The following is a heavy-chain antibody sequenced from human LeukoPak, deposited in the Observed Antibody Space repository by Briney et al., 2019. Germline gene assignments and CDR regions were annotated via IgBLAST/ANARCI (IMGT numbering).Heavy chain of an antibody. Sequence: SGGPLRLSCEASGFTFTNYAMNWVRQSSGKGLEWVSYISSVGTTIYYADSVKGRSTISRDNAKHSLYLHMNSLSAEDMAVYYCARGILGYYSFDFWGQGTLVTVPS. V-gene: IGHV3-48*03. D-gene: IGHD6-13*01. CDR1: GFTFTNYA. J-gene: IGHJ4*02. CDR2: ISSVGTTI. CDR3: ARGILGYYSFDF.